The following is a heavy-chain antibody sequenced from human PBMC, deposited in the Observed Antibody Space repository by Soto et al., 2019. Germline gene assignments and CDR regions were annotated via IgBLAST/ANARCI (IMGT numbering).Heavy chain of an antibody. V-gene: IGHV4-39*01. Sequence: QLQLQESGPGLVKPSETLSLTCTVSGGSISSSSYYWGWIRQPPGKGLEWIGSIYYSGSTYYNPALKSRVPISVDTSKSQFSLKMSSVTAADTAVYYCARPCSGGSCSGDYWGQGTLVTVSS. J-gene: IGHJ4*02. CDR3: ARPCSGGSCSGDY. CDR1: GGSISSSSYY. D-gene: IGHD2-15*01. CDR2: IYYSGST.